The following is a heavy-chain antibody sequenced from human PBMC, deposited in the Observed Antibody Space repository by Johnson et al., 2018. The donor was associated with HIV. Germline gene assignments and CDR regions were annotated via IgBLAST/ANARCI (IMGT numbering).Heavy chain of an antibody. CDR3: ARGNRPPYSSSSRIDI. CDR2: ISYDGSNK. Sequence: QVQLVESGGGVVHPGRSLRLSCAASRFTFSSYGMHWVRQAPGKGLEWVAVISYDGSNKYYADSVKGRFTISRDNAKNSLYLQMNSLRAEDTAGYYCARGNRPPYSSSSRIDIWGQGTMVTVSS. J-gene: IGHJ3*02. D-gene: IGHD6-13*01. CDR1: RFTFSSYG. V-gene: IGHV3-30*19.